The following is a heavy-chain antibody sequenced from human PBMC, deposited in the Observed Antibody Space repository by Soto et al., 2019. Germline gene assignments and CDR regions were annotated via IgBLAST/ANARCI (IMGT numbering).Heavy chain of an antibody. J-gene: IGHJ1*01. V-gene: IGHV3-9*01. CDR1: GFTFDDYA. CDR2: ISWNSGSI. D-gene: IGHD3-9*01. CDR3: AKGVSYYDIVTRYFQH. Sequence: EVQLVESGGGVVQPGRSLRLSCAASGFTFDDYAMHWVRQAPGKGLEWVSGISWNSGSIGYADSVKGRFTISRDNAKNSLYLQMNSLRAEDTALYYCAKGVSYYDIVTRYFQHWGQGTLVTVSS.